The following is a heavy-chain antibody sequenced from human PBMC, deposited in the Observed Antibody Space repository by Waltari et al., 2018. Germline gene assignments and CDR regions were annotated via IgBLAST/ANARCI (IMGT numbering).Heavy chain of an antibody. D-gene: IGHD6-13*01. J-gene: IGHJ4*02. CDR2: IYSGGST. CDR1: GFTFSSYA. V-gene: IGHV3-23*03. Sequence: EVQLVESGGGLVQPGGSLRLSCAASGFTFSSYAMSWVRQAPGKGLEWVSVIYSGGSTYYADSVKGRFTISRDNSKNTLYLQMNSLRAEDTAVYYCAKDRGSWYFDYWGQGTLVTVSS. CDR3: AKDRGSWYFDY.